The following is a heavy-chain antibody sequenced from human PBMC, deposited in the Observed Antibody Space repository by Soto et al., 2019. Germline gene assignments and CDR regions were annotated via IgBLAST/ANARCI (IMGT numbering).Heavy chain of an antibody. CDR2: AYYSEST. D-gene: IGHD3-10*01. Sequence: PSETLSLTCTVSGGSIRRSTHPWGWIRQPPGRGLEWIGSAYYSESTYYNPSLKSRVAVSVDPSKNQFSLKVTSVTAADTAVYYCARGLAMVRGVTYYYYGMDVWGQGTTVTVSS. CDR1: GGSIRRSTHP. CDR3: ARGLAMVRGVTYYYYGMDV. J-gene: IGHJ6*02. V-gene: IGHV4-39*02.